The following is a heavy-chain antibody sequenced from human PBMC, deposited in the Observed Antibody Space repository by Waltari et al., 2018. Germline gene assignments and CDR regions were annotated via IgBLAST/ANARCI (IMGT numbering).Heavy chain of an antibody. Sequence: QLQLQESGPGLVKPSETLSLTCTVSGCSISSSSYYWGWIRQPPGKGLEWIGSIYYSGSTYYNPSLKSRVTISVDTSKNQFSLKLSSVTAADTAVYYCARSPSGIAAAGTVDYWGQGTLVTVSS. V-gene: IGHV4-39*01. CDR2: IYYSGST. CDR3: ARSPSGIAAAGTVDY. D-gene: IGHD6-13*01. J-gene: IGHJ4*02. CDR1: GCSISSSSYY.